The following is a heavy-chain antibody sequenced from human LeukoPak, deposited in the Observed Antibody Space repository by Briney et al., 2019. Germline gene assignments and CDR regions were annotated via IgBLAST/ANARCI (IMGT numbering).Heavy chain of an antibody. V-gene: IGHV5-51*01. Sequence: GESLKISCKGSGYSFTSYWIGWVRQMPGKGLEWMGIIYPGDSDTRYSPSFQGQVTISADKSISTAYLQWSSLKASDTAMYYCARHVGDIVATHFPGYFDYWGQGTLVTVSS. J-gene: IGHJ4*02. CDR1: GYSFTSYW. CDR2: IYPGDSDT. D-gene: IGHD5-12*01. CDR3: ARHVGDIVATHFPGYFDY.